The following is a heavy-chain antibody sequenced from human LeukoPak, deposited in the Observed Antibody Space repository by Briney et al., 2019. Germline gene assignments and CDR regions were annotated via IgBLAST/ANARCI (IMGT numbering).Heavy chain of an antibody. V-gene: IGHV3-30*04. Sequence: GGSRRLSCAASGFTFSSYAMHWVRQAPGKGLEWVAVISYDGSNKYYADSVKGRFTISRDNSKNTLYLQMNSLRAEDTAVYYCARQPGQTTRVYSSGWYAIDYWGQGTLVTVSS. CDR2: ISYDGSNK. CDR3: ARQPGQTTRVYSSGWYAIDY. D-gene: IGHD6-19*01. J-gene: IGHJ4*02. CDR1: GFTFSSYA.